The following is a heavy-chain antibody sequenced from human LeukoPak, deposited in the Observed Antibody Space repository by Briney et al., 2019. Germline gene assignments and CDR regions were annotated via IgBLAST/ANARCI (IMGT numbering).Heavy chain of an antibody. Sequence: GGSLRLSCAASGFTFSTFTMNWVRQTPGKGLEWVSSISSASSHIYYADSVKGRFTISRDNSKNTLYLQMNSLRAEDTAVYYCARASAIVDYWGQGTLVTVSS. V-gene: IGHV3-21*01. J-gene: IGHJ4*02. D-gene: IGHD2-21*02. CDR2: ISSASSHI. CDR1: GFTFSTFT. CDR3: ARASAIVDY.